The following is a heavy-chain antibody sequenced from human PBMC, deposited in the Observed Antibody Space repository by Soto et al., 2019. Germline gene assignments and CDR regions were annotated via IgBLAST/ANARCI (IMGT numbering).Heavy chain of an antibody. D-gene: IGHD6-13*01. CDR1: GFTFSSYG. V-gene: IGHV3-30*18. Sequence: QVQLVESGGGVVQPGRSLRLSCAASGFTFSSYGMHWVRQAPGEGLEWVVVISYDGSIQYYTDSAKGRFTISRDNSKSTLYLQMNRLRAEDTAVYYCAKEIRAYSSSWYFNYWGQGTLVTVSS. CDR3: AKEIRAYSSSWYFNY. J-gene: IGHJ4*02. CDR2: ISYDGSIQ.